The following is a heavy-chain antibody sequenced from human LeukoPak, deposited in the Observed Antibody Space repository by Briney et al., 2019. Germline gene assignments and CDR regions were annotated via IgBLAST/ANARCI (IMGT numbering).Heavy chain of an antibody. Sequence: GGSLRLSCAASGFTLSSYGMHWVRQAPGKGLEWVAFIRYDGSNKYYADSVKGRFTISRDNSKNTLYLQMNSLRAEDTAVYYCAKPQGSITMVRGVILLFDYWGQGTLVTVSS. D-gene: IGHD3-10*01. CDR1: GFTLSSYG. V-gene: IGHV3-30*02. J-gene: IGHJ4*02. CDR2: IRYDGSNK. CDR3: AKPQGSITMVRGVILLFDY.